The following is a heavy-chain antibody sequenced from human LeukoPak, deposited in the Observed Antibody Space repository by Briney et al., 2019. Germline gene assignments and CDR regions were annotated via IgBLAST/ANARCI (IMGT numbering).Heavy chain of an antibody. V-gene: IGHV3-23*03. CDR2: LHSGGST. J-gene: IGHJ4*02. Sequence: GGSLRLSCEASGFTFSSYTMNWVRQAPGKGLEWVSVLHSGGSTFYADSMKGRFSISRHDSKNTLYLQMSSLRPDDTAIYYCAKGSRPAQILFDYWGPGTLVTVSS. CDR1: GFTFSSYT. D-gene: IGHD1-26*01. CDR3: AKGSRPAQILFDY.